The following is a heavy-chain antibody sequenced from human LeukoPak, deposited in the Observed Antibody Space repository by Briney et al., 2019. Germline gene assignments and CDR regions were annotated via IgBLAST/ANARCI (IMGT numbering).Heavy chain of an antibody. CDR2: IYYSGST. J-gene: IGHJ3*02. D-gene: IGHD3-22*01. CDR1: GGSISSGGYY. V-gene: IGHV4-31*03. Sequence: SETLSLTCTVSGGSISSGGYYWSWIRQHPGKGLEWIGYIYYSGSTYYNPSLKSRVTISVDTSKNQFSLKLSSVTAADTAVYYCAKDSSGYYFHAFDIWGQGTMVTVSS. CDR3: AKDSSGYYFHAFDI.